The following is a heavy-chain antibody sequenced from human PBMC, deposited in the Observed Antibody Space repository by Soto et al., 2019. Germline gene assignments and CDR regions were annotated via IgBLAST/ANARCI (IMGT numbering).Heavy chain of an antibody. J-gene: IGHJ6*02. CDR1: GYSFTDYH. D-gene: IGHD2-8*01. Sequence: ASVKVSCKASGYSFTDYHIHWVRQAPGQGHEWLGRINPKSGGTSTAQKFQGWVTMTTDTSISTASMELTRLTSDDTAIYYCARGDSTDCSNGVCSFFYNHDMDVWGQGXTVTVSS. CDR3: ARGDSTDCSNGVCSFFYNHDMDV. CDR2: INPKSGGT. V-gene: IGHV1-2*04.